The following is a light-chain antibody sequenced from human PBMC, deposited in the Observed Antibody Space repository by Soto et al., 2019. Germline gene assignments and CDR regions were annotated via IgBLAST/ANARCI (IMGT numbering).Light chain of an antibody. J-gene: IGKJ1*01. Sequence: EILFTQSPVTLSLCPWEIAALSCKASQSFSSNYLAWYQQKPGQAPRLLIYGTSSRATGIPDRFSGSGSGTDFTLTISRLEPEDFGVYYCQQYGRSPWTFGQGTKVDIK. V-gene: IGKV3-20*01. CDR1: QSFSSNY. CDR3: QQYGRSPWT. CDR2: GTS.